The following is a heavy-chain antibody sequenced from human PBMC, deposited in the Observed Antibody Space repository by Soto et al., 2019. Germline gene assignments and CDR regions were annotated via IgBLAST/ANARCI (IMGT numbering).Heavy chain of an antibody. Sequence: GVSLRLSCAASGFTFSNAWMSWVRQAPGKGLEWVGRIKSKTDGGTTDYAAPVKGRFTISRDDSKNTLYLQMNSLKTEDTAVYYCTTYCSGGSCVDYRGQGTLVTVSS. CDR3: TTYCSGGSCVDY. CDR1: GFTFSNAW. J-gene: IGHJ4*02. D-gene: IGHD2-15*01. V-gene: IGHV3-15*01. CDR2: IKSKTDGGTT.